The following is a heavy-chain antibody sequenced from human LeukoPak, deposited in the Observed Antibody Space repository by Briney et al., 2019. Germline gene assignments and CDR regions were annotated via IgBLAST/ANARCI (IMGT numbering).Heavy chain of an antibody. CDR3: ARGGRYSYQNPLGY. CDR1: GGSISSYY. J-gene: IGHJ4*02. CDR2: IYYSGST. D-gene: IGHD5-18*01. V-gene: IGHV4-59*01. Sequence: SETLSLTCTVSGGSISSYYWSWIRQPPGKGLEWIGYIYYSGSTNYNPSLKSRVTISVDTSKNQFSLKLSSVTAADTAVHYCARGGRYSYQNPLGYWGQGTLVTVSS.